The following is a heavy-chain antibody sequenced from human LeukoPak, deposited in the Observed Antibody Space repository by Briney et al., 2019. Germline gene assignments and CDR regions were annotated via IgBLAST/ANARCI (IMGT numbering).Heavy chain of an antibody. D-gene: IGHD3-10*01. CDR3: LLDYYGSGSYYNVFDI. CDR2: INHSGST. CDR1: GGSFSDYY. V-gene: IGHV4-34*01. J-gene: IGHJ3*02. Sequence: ASETLSLTCAVYGGSFSDYYWSWIRQPPGKGLEWIGEINHSGSTNYNPFLKSRVTISVDTSKNQFSLKLSSVTAADTAVYYCLLDYYGSGSYYNVFDIWGQGTMVTVSS.